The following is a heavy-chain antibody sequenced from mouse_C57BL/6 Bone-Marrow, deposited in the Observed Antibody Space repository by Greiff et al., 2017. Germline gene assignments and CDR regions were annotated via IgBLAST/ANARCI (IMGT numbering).Heavy chain of an antibody. J-gene: IGHJ1*03. CDR2: ISSGSSTI. D-gene: IGHD2-3*01. V-gene: IGHV5-17*01. CDR3: ARWLLRWYFDV. CDR1: GFTFSDYG. Sequence: EVQLVESGGGLAKPGGSLKLSCAASGFTFSDYGMHWVRQAPEKGLEWVAYISSGSSTIYYADTVKGRFTISRDNAKNTLFLQMTSLRSEDTAMYYCARWLLRWYFDVWGTGTTVTVSS.